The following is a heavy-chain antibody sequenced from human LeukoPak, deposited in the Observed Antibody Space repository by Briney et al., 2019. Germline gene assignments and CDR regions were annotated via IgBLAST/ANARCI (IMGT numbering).Heavy chain of an antibody. V-gene: IGHV4-39*07. CDR2: VYFDGGT. J-gene: IGHJ5*02. D-gene: IGHD3-16*01. CDR1: GGSVTSGTYH. Sequence: NTSETLSLTCSVSGGSVTSGTYHWGWIRQPPGKGLGWIGSVYFDGGTHYKPSLQSRVTISVDTSKNQFSLRLSSVTAADTALYYCARDHYYDGRGRFDPWGQGTLVTVSS. CDR3: ARDHYYDGRGRFDP.